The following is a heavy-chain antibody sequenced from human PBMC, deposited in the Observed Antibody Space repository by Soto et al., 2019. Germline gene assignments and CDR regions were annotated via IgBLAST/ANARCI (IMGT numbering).Heavy chain of an antibody. Sequence: GGSLRLSCAVSGFTFSNAWMNWVRQAPGEGPEWVGRIKSRSDGGTTDYAAPVKGRFTISRDDSKNTLYLQMNNLKTEDTAVYYCTTSKMIWFGPRDPWGQGXLVTDYS. D-gene: IGHD3-10*01. CDR2: IKSRSDGGTT. CDR1: GFTFSNAW. V-gene: IGHV3-15*01. CDR3: TTSKMIWFGPRDP. J-gene: IGHJ5*02.